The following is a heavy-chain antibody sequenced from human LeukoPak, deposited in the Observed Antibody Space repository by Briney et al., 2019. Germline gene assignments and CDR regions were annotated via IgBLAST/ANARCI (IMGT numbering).Heavy chain of an antibody. CDR2: INPNSGGT. V-gene: IGHV1-2*02. CDR3: ARDLGYYGSGSYYNEAFDY. Sequence: ASVKVSCKASGYTFTGYYMHWVRQAPGQGLEWMGWINPNSGGTNYAQKFQGRVTMTRDTSISTAYMELSRLRSDDTAVYYCARDLGYYGSGSYYNEAFDYWGPGTLVTVSS. CDR1: GYTFTGYY. D-gene: IGHD3-10*01. J-gene: IGHJ4*02.